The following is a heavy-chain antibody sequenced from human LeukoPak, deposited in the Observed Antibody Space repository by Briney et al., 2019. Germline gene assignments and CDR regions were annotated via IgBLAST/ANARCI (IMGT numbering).Heavy chain of an antibody. CDR1: GFTFSSYW. D-gene: IGHD1-7*01. CDR3: ARDLGGSGPTPIDY. J-gene: IGHJ4*02. V-gene: IGHV3-74*01. Sequence: GGSLRLSCAASGFTFSSYWMHWVRQAPGKGLVWVSRVSSDGRNTIYADSVKGRFTIPRDNAMNTLYLQMNSLRAEDTAVYYCARDLGGSGPTPIDYWGQGTLVSVSS. CDR2: VSSDGRNT.